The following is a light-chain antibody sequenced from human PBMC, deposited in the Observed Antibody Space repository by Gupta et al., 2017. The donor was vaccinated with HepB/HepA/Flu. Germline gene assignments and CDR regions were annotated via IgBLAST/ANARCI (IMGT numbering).Light chain of an antibody. CDR3: ATSDDSLSGWV. CDR2: RNN. Sequence: QSLLTQPPPTSRTPGQTVTIPCSGSSSNIGRNFVYWYQQLPGTAPKLLIYRNNHRPSGVPDRFSVSKSGTAASLAISGLRSEDEADYYCATSDDSLSGWVFGGGTKLTVL. V-gene: IGLV1-47*01. CDR1: SSNIGRNF. J-gene: IGLJ3*02.